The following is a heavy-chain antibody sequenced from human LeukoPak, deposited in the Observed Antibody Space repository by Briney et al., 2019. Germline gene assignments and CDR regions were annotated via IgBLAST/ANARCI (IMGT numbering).Heavy chain of an antibody. V-gene: IGHV3-33*01. J-gene: IGHJ4*02. Sequence: GGSLRLSCAASGFTFSSYGMHWVRQAPGKGLEWVAVIWYDGSNKYYADSVKGRFTISRDNSKNTLYLQMNSLRAEDTAVYYCARGYYYDSSGYYYVRYYFDYWGQGTLVTVSS. D-gene: IGHD3-22*01. CDR1: GFTFSSYG. CDR3: ARGYYYDSSGYYYVRYYFDY. CDR2: IWYDGSNK.